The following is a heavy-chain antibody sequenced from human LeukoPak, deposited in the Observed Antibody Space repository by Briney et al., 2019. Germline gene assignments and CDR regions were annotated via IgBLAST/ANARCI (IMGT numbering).Heavy chain of an antibody. CDR2: INHSGST. D-gene: IGHD2-15*01. J-gene: IGHJ4*02. Sequence: SETLSLTCAVYGGSFSGNYWSWIRQPRGKGLEWIGEINHSGSTNYNPSLKSRVTISVDTSKNQFSLKLSSVTAADTAVYYCARGPSRGWWGYWGQGTLVTVSS. CDR1: GGSFSGNY. CDR3: ARGPSRGWWGY. V-gene: IGHV4-34*01.